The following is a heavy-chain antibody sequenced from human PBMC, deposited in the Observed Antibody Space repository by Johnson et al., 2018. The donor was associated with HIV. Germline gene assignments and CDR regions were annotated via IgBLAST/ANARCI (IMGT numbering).Heavy chain of an antibody. V-gene: IGHV3-30*02. CDR1: GFTFSSYG. J-gene: IGHJ3*01. CDR3: ARGKYYYDSSGYYWAFDV. CDR2: IRYDGSNK. D-gene: IGHD3-22*01. Sequence: QVQLVESGGGVVQPGGSLRLSCAASGFTFSSYGMHWVRQAPGKGLEWVAFIRYDGSNKYYADSVKGRFTISRDNSKNTLYLQMNSLRAEDTAVYYCARGKYYYDSSGYYWAFDVWGQGTMVTVSS.